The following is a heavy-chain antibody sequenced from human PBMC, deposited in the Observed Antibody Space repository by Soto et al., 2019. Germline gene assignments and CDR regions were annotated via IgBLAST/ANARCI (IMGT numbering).Heavy chain of an antibody. D-gene: IGHD6-19*01. V-gene: IGHV4-59*08. J-gene: IGHJ3*02. Sequence: SETLSLTCTVSGGSISSYYWSWIRQPPGKGLEWIGYIYYSGSTNYNPSLKSRVTISVDTSKNQFSLKLSSVTAADTAVYYCARQIAVAGLHAFDIWGQGTMVTVSS. CDR3: ARQIAVAGLHAFDI. CDR2: IYYSGST. CDR1: GGSISSYY.